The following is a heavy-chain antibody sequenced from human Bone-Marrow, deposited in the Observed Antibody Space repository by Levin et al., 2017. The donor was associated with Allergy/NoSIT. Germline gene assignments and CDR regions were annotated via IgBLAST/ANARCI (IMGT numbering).Heavy chain of an antibody. V-gene: IGHV3-30*04. CDR1: GFNFKTYA. CDR2: ISYDGTKK. D-gene: IGHD6-13*01. CDR3: ARDRSSSWELYYFDY. Sequence: LSLTCAASGFNFKTYAIHWVRQAPGKELEWVAVISYDGTKKYYTDSVKGRFTISRDNFRNTLFLQMNSLKIEDSAIYYCARDRSSSWELYYFDYWGHGTLVTVSS. J-gene: IGHJ4*01.